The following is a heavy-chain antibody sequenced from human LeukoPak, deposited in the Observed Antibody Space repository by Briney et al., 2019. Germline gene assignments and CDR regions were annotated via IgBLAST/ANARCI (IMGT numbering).Heavy chain of an antibody. CDR3: AGGDRNGWYFYY. J-gene: IGHJ4*02. D-gene: IGHD6-19*01. Sequence: GGSLRLSCAASGFRFDDHGMSWVRQAPGKGLEWVSGISWNAGSTDYADSVKGRFTISRDNAENSLFLQMNSLRVEDTALYYCAGGDRNGWYFYYWGQGILVTVSS. CDR2: ISWNAGST. V-gene: IGHV3-20*04. CDR1: GFRFDDHG.